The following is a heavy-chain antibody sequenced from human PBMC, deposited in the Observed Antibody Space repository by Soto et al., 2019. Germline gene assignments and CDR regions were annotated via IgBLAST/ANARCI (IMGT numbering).Heavy chain of an antibody. V-gene: IGHV1-18*01. D-gene: IGHD5-12*01. Sequence: QVQLVQSGGEVKKPGASVKLSYTASGYTFTSYGISWVRQAPGQGLEWMGWISAYNGKTNYAQNVQGSVTMTTDTSTRTAYMDLRSLRSDDTAVYYCARGGDVNYYHGMDVWGQGTTVTVSS. CDR3: ARGGDVNYYHGMDV. CDR2: ISAYNGKT. CDR1: GYTFTSYG. J-gene: IGHJ6*02.